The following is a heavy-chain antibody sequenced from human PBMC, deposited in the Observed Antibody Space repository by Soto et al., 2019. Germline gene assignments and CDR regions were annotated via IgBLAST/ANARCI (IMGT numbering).Heavy chain of an antibody. D-gene: IGHD3-10*01. CDR1: GYTFTAYY. Sequence: QVQLVQSGAEVKEPGDSVRVSCEASGYTFTAYYIHWVRQAPGQGLEWMGWINPKFGDTTYAQDFQGRLTLTRDMSISTVYIDFSRLTSDDTAIYYCARNMAYYYGPGSGNGHGVWGQGTTVNVFS. CDR3: ARNMAYYYGPGSGNGHGV. J-gene: IGHJ6*02. V-gene: IGHV1-2*02. CDR2: INPKFGDT.